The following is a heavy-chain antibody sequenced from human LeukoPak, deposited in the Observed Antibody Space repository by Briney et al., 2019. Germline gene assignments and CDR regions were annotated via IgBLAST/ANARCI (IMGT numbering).Heavy chain of an antibody. D-gene: IGHD5-18*01. CDR1: GGSISSSS. V-gene: IGHV3-30-3*01. CDR2: ISYDGSNK. J-gene: IGHJ4*02. Sequence: LSLTCTVSGGSISSSSYYWGWIRQAPGKGLEWVAVISYDGSNKYYADSVKGRFTISRDNSKNTLYLQMNSLRAEDTAVYYCARNLVSAAMDPGDYWGQGTLVTVSS. CDR3: ARNLVSAAMDPGDY.